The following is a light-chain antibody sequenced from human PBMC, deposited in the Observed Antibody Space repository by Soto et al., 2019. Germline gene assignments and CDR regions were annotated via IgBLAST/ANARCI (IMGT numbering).Light chain of an antibody. CDR3: QQYDSFSIT. V-gene: IGKV1D-16*01. CDR2: DAS. Sequence: DIQMTQSPSSLSASVGDRVTITCRASQGISSWLAWYQQKPEKAPKLVIYDASSLQSGVPSRFSGSGSGTEFSLTISSLQPDDFATYFCQQYDSFSITFGQGTRLEIK. CDR1: QGISSW. J-gene: IGKJ5*01.